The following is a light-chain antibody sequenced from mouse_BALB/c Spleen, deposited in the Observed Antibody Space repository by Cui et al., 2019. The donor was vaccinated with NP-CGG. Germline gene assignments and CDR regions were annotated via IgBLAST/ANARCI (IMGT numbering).Light chain of an antibody. CDR3: ALWYSNHWV. V-gene: IGLV1*01. J-gene: IGLJ1*01. Sequence: QAALTQESALTTSPGETVTLTCRSSTGAVTTSNYANWVQEKPDHLFTGLIGGTNNRVPGVPARFSGSLIGDKAALTITGAQTEDEAIYFCALWYSNHWVFGGGTKLTVL. CDR2: GTN. CDR1: TGAVTTSNY.